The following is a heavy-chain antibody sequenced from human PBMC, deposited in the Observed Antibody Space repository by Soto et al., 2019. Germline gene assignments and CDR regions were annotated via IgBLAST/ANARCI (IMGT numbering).Heavy chain of an antibody. CDR1: GGTFSSYT. J-gene: IGHJ5*02. V-gene: IGHV1-69*08. Sequence: QVQLVQSGAEVKKPGSSVKVSCKASGGTFSSYTISWVRQAPGQGLEWMGRIIPILGIANYAQKFQGRVTITADKSTSTAYMELSSLRSEDTAVYYCARETQQLSGFDPWGQGTLVTVSS. D-gene: IGHD6-13*01. CDR2: IIPILGIA. CDR3: ARETQQLSGFDP.